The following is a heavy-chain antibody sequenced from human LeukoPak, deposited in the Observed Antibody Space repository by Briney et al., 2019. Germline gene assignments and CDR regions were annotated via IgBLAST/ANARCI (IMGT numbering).Heavy chain of an antibody. Sequence: SETLSLTCTVSGGSISSSTYYWGWIRQPPGKGLEWIGSIYYSGSTYYNPSLKSRVTISVDTSKNQFSLSSVTAADTAVYYCARGYSSSWSPSDWFDPWGQGTLVTVSS. CDR3: ARGYSSSWSPSDWFDP. CDR1: GGSISSSTYY. D-gene: IGHD6-13*01. CDR2: IYYSGST. V-gene: IGHV4-39*07. J-gene: IGHJ5*02.